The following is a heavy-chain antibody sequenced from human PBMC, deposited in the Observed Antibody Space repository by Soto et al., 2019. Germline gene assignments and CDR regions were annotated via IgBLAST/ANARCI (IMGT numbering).Heavy chain of an antibody. J-gene: IGHJ4*02. D-gene: IGHD6-6*01. CDR1: GGTFSIYA. Sequence: SVKVSCKASGGTFSIYAISGVRQAPGQGLEWMGGIIPIFGTANYAQKFQGRVTITADESTSTAYMELSSLRSEDTAVYYCARAGQLGPGFDYWGQGTLVTVSS. CDR3: ARAGQLGPGFDY. CDR2: IIPIFGTA. V-gene: IGHV1-69*13.